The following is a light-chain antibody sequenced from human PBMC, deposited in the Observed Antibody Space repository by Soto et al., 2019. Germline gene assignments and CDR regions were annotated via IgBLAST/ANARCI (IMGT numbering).Light chain of an antibody. V-gene: IGKV3-11*01. J-gene: IGKJ1*01. Sequence: ETVLTQSPATLSLSPGERATLSCRASQSVNSYLAWYQQKPGQAPRLLIFDTSNRATGIPARFSGSGSGTDFTLTISSLEPEDFAVYYCQQRNSWPRTFGQGTKVEIK. CDR2: DTS. CDR3: QQRNSWPRT. CDR1: QSVNSY.